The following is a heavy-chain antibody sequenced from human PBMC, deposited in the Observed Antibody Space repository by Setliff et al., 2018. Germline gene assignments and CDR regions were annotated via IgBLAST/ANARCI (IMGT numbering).Heavy chain of an antibody. CDR3: RLWSHDYHNDY. CDR2: VYSTGGST. Sequence: TLSLTCTVSGHSIRSGISYWSWIRQPAGKGLQWIGRVYSTGGSTNYNPSLKSRVTISLDTSKNQFSLKLTSVTAADSAVYYCRLWSHDYHNDYWGQGTVVTVSS. CDR1: GHSIRSGISY. D-gene: IGHD3-16*01. V-gene: IGHV4-61*02. J-gene: IGHJ4*02.